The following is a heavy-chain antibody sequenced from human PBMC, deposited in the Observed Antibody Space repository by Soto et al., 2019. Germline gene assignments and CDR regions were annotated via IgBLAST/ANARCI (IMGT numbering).Heavy chain of an antibody. J-gene: IGHJ6*03. Sequence: GGSLRLSCAASGFTFSSYWMSWFRQAPGKGLEWVANIKQDGSEKYYVDSVKGRFTISRDNAKNSLYLQMNSLRAEDTAVYYCASLYCSVGSSSYPNYMDVWGKGTTVTVS. D-gene: IGHD2-15*01. CDR3: ASLYCSVGSSSYPNYMDV. V-gene: IGHV3-7*05. CDR2: IKQDGSEK. CDR1: GFTFSSYW.